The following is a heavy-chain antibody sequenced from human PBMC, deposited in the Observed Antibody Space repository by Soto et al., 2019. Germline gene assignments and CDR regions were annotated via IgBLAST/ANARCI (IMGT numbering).Heavy chain of an antibody. CDR2: IYYSGST. CDR1: GGSISSYY. CDR3: ARGAVLRYFDWLLPPPGSFFDY. J-gene: IGHJ4*02. V-gene: IGHV4-59*01. D-gene: IGHD3-9*01. Sequence: PSETLSLTCTVSGGSISSYYLSWIRQPPGKGLEWIGYIYYSGSTNYNPSLKSRVTISVDTSKNQFSLKLSSVTAADTAVYYCARGAVLRYFDWLLPPPGSFFDYWGQGTLVTVSS.